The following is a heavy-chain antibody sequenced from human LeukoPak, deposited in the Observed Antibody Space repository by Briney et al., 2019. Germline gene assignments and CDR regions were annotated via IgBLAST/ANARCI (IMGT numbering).Heavy chain of an antibody. CDR1: GGSFSGYY. V-gene: IGHV4-34*01. CDR2: INHSGST. D-gene: IGHD1-26*01. CDR3: ATSYYSGSYYFDY. J-gene: IGHJ4*02. Sequence: SSETLSLTCAVYGGSFSGYYWSWIRRPPGKGLEWIGEINHSGSTNYNPSLKSRVTISVDTSKNQFSLKLSSVTAADTAVYYCATSYYSGSYYFDYWGQGTLVTVSS.